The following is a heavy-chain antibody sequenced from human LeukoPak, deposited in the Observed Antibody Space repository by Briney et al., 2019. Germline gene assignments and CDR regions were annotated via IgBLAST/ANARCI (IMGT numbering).Heavy chain of an antibody. CDR2: INPNSGGT. Sequence: ASVKVSCKASGYTFTGYYMHWVRQAPGQGLEWMGWINPNSGGTNYAQKFQGWVTMTRDTSISTAYMELSRLRSDDTAVYYCARYGSGTNPPFDYWGRGTLVTVSS. V-gene: IGHV1-2*04. D-gene: IGHD3-10*01. CDR1: GYTFTGYY. CDR3: ARYGSGTNPPFDY. J-gene: IGHJ4*02.